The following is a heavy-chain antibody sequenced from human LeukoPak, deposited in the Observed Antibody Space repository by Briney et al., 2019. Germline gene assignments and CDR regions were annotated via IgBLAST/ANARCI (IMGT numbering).Heavy chain of an antibody. CDR3: AKDRTTYYDFWSGYYSGGFDY. CDR1: GFTFSSYA. D-gene: IGHD3-3*01. V-gene: IGHV3-23*01. CDR2: ISGSGGST. Sequence: GGSLRLSCAASGFTFSSYAMSWVRQAPGKGLEWVSAISGSGGSTYYADSVKGRFTISRDNSKSTLYLQMNSLRAEDTAVYYRAKDRTTYYDFWSGYYSGGFDYWGQGTLVTVSS. J-gene: IGHJ4*02.